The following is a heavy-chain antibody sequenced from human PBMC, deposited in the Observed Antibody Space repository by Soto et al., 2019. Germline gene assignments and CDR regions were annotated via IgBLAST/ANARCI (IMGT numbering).Heavy chain of an antibody. CDR1: GFTFNNYA. V-gene: IGHV3-23*01. Sequence: GGSLRLSCTASGFTFNNYAMSWVRQAPGKGLEWVSAISGSGGRTYYADSVKGRFTISRDSSKNTLYLQMSSLRPEDTAKYYCEKEADGSGWPLYAVDIWGPGITVAVSS. CDR3: EKEADGSGWPLYAVDI. J-gene: IGHJ3*02. CDR2: ISGSGGRT. D-gene: IGHD6-19*01.